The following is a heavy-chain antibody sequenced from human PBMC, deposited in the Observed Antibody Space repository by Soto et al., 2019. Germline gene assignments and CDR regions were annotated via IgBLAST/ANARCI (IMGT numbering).Heavy chain of an antibody. Sequence: ASVKVSCKASGGTFSSYAISWVRQAPGQGLEWMGGIIPIFGTANYAQKFQGRVTITADESTSTAYMELSSLRSEDTAVYYCARGDSSSPDYYYYLLDVWGQGTTVTVSS. J-gene: IGHJ6*02. V-gene: IGHV1-69*13. CDR1: GGTFSSYA. CDR2: IIPIFGTA. D-gene: IGHD6-6*01. CDR3: ARGDSSSPDYYYYLLDV.